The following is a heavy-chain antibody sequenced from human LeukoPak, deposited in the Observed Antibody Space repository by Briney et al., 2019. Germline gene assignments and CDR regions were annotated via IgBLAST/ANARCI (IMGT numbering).Heavy chain of an antibody. D-gene: IGHD6-19*01. CDR2: ISTDGSSN. Sequence: GRSLRLSCAASGFTFSGYWMHWVRQAPGRGLVWVSRISTDGSSNTYADSVKGRFTISRDNAKNTLYLQMNSLRAEDTAVYYCARGRLTSSWYYFDYWGQGTLVTVSS. CDR3: ARGRLTSSWYYFDY. CDR1: GFTFSGYW. V-gene: IGHV3-74*01. J-gene: IGHJ4*02.